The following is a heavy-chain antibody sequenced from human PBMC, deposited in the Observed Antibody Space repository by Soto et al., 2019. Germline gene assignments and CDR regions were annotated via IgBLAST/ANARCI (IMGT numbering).Heavy chain of an antibody. CDR1: GYTFTGYY. D-gene: IGHD3-22*01. J-gene: IGHJ6*02. CDR3: ARDRGYYYDSSGYSDRVYYYYGMDV. Sequence: GASVKVSCKASGYTFTGYYMHWVRQAPGQGLEWMGWINPNSGGTNYAQKSQGWVTMTRDTSISTAYMELSRLRSDDTAVYYCARDRGYYYDSSGYSDRVYYYYGMDVWGQGTTVTVSS. CDR2: INPNSGGT. V-gene: IGHV1-2*04.